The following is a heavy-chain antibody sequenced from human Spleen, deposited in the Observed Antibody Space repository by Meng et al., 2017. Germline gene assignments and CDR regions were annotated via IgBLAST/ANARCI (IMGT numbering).Heavy chain of an antibody. D-gene: IGHD2-15*01. Sequence: ASVKVSCKASGYTFPDYWLHWVRRAPGQGLEWMGRINPKSGDTHYAQRFQGRVTMTGDTSISTAYKELSRLRSDDTAVYYCATVIGATATLGFDYWGQGTLVTVSS. CDR3: ATVIGATATLGFDY. J-gene: IGHJ4*02. V-gene: IGHV1-2*06. CDR1: GYTFPDYW. CDR2: INPKSGDT.